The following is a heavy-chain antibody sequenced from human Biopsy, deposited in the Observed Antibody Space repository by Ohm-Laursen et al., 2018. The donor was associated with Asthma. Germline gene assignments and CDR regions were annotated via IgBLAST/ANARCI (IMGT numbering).Heavy chain of an antibody. D-gene: IGHD2-2*01. CDR2: INSVLGTT. J-gene: IGHJ4*02. Sequence: SSVKVSCKSLGGTFNTYVIGWVRQAPGQGLELMGGINSVLGTTTYPQKFQDRVTITADDSTSTVYMELSSLRAEDTAVYYCARKAGSCISRTCYSLDFWGQGTLVTVSS. CDR3: ARKAGSCISRTCYSLDF. V-gene: IGHV1-69*01. CDR1: GGTFNTYV.